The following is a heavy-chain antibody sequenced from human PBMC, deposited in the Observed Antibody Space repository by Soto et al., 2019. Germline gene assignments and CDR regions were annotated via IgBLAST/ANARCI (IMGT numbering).Heavy chain of an antibody. CDR2: ISYDGSNK. CDR3: AKDQGTGEVLRFLEWLPSYGIDV. V-gene: IGHV3-30*18. J-gene: IGHJ6*02. CDR1: GFTFSSYG. Sequence: QVQLVESGGGVVQPGRSLRLSCAASGFTFSSYGMHWVRQAPGKGLEWVAVISYDGSNKYYADSVKGRFTISRDNSKNTLYLQMNSLRAEDTAVYYFAKDQGTGEVLRFLEWLPSYGIDVWGQGTTVTVSS. D-gene: IGHD3-3*01.